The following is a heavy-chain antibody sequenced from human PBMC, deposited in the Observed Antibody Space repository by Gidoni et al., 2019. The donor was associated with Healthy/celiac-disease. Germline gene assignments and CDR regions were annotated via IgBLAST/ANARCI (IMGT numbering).Heavy chain of an antibody. CDR1: GGSFSGYY. Sequence: QVQLQQWGAGLSKLSETLSLTCAVYGGSFSGYYWSWIRQPPGKGLEWIGEINHSGSTNYNPSLKSRVTISVDTSKNQFALKLGSVTAADTAVYYCARADIVVVPAAKGAFDIWGQGTMVTVSS. J-gene: IGHJ3*02. D-gene: IGHD2-2*01. CDR2: INHSGST. CDR3: ARADIVVVPAAKGAFDI. V-gene: IGHV4-34*01.